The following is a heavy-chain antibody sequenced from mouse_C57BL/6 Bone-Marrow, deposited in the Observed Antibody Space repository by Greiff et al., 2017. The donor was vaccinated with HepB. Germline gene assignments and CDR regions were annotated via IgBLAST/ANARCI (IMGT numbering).Heavy chain of an antibody. CDR3: ARVFDY. V-gene: IGHV1-19*01. CDR1: GYTFPDYY. CDR2: INPYNGGT. Sequence: VPLKQSGPVLVKPGASVTLSCPASGYTFPDYYMHWVKQSHGKSLEWIGVINPYNGGTSYNQKFKGKATLTVDKSSSTAYMELNSLTSEDSAVYYCARVFDYWGQGTTLTVSS. J-gene: IGHJ2*01.